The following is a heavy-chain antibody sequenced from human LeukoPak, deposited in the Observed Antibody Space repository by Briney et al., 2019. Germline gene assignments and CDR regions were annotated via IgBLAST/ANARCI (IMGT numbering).Heavy chain of an antibody. CDR2: ISISSTYR. Sequence: PGGSLRLSCAASGFTFSSYSMNWVRQAPGKGLEWVSSISISSTYRYYADSVKGRFTMSRDNAKNSLFLQMNSLRAEDTTVYYCARDQPDTAFDYWGQGTLVTVSS. CDR1: GFTFSSYS. V-gene: IGHV3-21*01. D-gene: IGHD5-18*01. CDR3: ARDQPDTAFDY. J-gene: IGHJ4*02.